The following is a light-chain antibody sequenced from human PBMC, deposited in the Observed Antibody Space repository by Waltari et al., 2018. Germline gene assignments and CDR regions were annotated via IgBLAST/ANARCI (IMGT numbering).Light chain of an antibody. CDR3: CSYTTASTVV. CDR2: EVS. V-gene: IGLV2-14*01. CDR1: SGDLGAYKY. J-gene: IGLJ2*01. Sequence: QSALTQPASVSGSPGQSITISCPGTSGDLGAYKYVSWYQNHPDKAPKLIIYEVSNRPSCVSNRFSGSKSGNTASLTISGLQTEDESHYYCCSYTTASTVVFGGGTKVTVL.